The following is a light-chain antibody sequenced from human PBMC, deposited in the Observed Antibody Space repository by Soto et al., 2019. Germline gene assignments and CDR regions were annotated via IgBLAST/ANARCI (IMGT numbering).Light chain of an antibody. CDR1: QSVSSSY. CDR3: QQYNNWPLT. V-gene: IGKV3D-15*01. Sequence: PGERATLSCRASQSVSSSYLAWYQHKPGQAPRLLIYDASTRATGIPARFSGSGSGTEFTLTISSLLSEDFAVYSCQQYNNWPLTFGGGTKVDIK. CDR2: DAS. J-gene: IGKJ4*01.